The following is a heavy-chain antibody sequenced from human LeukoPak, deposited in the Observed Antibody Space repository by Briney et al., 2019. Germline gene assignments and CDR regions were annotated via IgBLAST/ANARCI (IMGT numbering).Heavy chain of an antibody. Sequence: SETLSLTCTVSGGSISSSSYYWGWIRQPPGKGLEWIGSIYYSGSTYYNPSLKSRVTISVDTSKNQFSLKLSSVTAADTAVYYCATSIAAAGLFDYWGQGTLVTVSS. V-gene: IGHV4-39*01. D-gene: IGHD6-13*01. CDR1: GGSISSSSYY. J-gene: IGHJ4*02. CDR2: IYYSGST. CDR3: ATSIAAAGLFDY.